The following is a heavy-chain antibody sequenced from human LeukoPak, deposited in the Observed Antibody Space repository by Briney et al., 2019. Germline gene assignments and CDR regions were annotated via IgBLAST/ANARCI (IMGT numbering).Heavy chain of an antibody. J-gene: IGHJ2*01. Sequence: SQTLSLTCTVSGGSISSGDYYWSWIRQPPGKGLEWIGYIYYSGSTYYNPSLKSRVTISVDTSKNQFSLKLSSVTAADTAVYYCARDRPGGRIVVVPAAIRADFGYFDLWGRGTLVTVSS. D-gene: IGHD2-2*01. CDR3: ARDRPGGRIVVVPAAIRADFGYFDL. CDR2: IYYSGST. V-gene: IGHV4-30-4*08. CDR1: GGSISSGDYY.